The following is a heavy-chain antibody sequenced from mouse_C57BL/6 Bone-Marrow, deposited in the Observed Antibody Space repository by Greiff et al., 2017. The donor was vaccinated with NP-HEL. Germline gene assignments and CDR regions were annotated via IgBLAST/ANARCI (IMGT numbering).Heavy chain of an antibody. CDR3: ARTGTTVVESFAY. Sequence: EVKLMESGGGLVKPGGSLKLSCAASGFTFSDYGMHWVRQAPERGLEWVAYISSGSSTIYYADTVKGRFTISRDNAKNTLFLQMTSLRSEDTAMYYCARTGTTVVESFAYWGQGTLVTVSA. D-gene: IGHD1-1*01. CDR2: ISSGSSTI. CDR1: GFTFSDYG. V-gene: IGHV5-17*01. J-gene: IGHJ3*01.